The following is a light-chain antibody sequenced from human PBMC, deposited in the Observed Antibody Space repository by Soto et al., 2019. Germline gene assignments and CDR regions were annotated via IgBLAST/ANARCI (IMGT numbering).Light chain of an antibody. Sequence: EVVLTQSPGTLSLSPGERATLSCRASQSVASSYLAWYQQKPGQAPRVLIYGTSSRATGIPDRFSGSGSGTEFTLTISRLEPEDFAVYYCQQYTTSPWTFGQGTKVEIK. V-gene: IGKV3-20*01. CDR2: GTS. CDR1: QSVASSY. CDR3: QQYTTSPWT. J-gene: IGKJ1*01.